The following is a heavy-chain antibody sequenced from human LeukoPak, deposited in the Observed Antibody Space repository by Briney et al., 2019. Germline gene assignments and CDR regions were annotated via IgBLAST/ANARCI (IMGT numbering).Heavy chain of an antibody. V-gene: IGHV3-30*18. CDR1: GFILTDYG. D-gene: IGHD4-17*01. CDR3: AKVGRNYGDYNSWFDP. J-gene: IGHJ5*02. Sequence: PGGSLRLSCAASGFILTDYGMHWVRQAPGKGLDWVAFMSYDGGNKYYADSVKGRFTISRDNSKNTLYLQMNTLRAEDTAVYYCAKVGRNYGDYNSWFDPWGQGTLVTVSS. CDR2: MSYDGGNK.